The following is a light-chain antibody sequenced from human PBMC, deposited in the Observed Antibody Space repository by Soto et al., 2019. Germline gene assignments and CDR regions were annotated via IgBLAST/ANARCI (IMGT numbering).Light chain of an antibody. CDR2: DAS. Sequence: DIQMTQSPSTLSASVGRRLTISCRASQSISSWLAWYQQKPWKAPKLLXYDASSLESGVPSRFSGSGSGTEFTLTISSLQPDDFATYYCQQYNSYSPWTFGQGTKVDIK. CDR3: QQYNSYSPWT. J-gene: IGKJ1*01. V-gene: IGKV1-5*01. CDR1: QSISSW.